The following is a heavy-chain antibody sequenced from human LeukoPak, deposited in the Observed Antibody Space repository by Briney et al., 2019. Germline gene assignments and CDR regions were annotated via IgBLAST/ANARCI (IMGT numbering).Heavy chain of an antibody. CDR3: ARGLGYCSSTSCYGFDY. Sequence: GGSLILSCAASGFTFSSYAMHWVRQAPGKGLEWVAVISYDGSNKYYADSVKGRFTISRDNSKNTLYLQMNSLRAEDTAVYYCARGLGYCSSTSCYGFDYWGQGTLVTVSS. CDR1: GFTFSSYA. J-gene: IGHJ4*02. D-gene: IGHD2-2*01. CDR2: ISYDGSNK. V-gene: IGHV3-30*04.